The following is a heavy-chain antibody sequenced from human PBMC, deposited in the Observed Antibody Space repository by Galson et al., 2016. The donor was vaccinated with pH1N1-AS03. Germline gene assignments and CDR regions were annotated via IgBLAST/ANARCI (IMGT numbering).Heavy chain of an antibody. Sequence: SLRLSCAASGFTFRSYAMKWVRQAPGQGLEWVSYISSGGSTGHYADFARGRFTISRDNSRNTVYLQMNSLIVEDTATYYCAKDQSHIIPLSGALSWGQGTLVTVSS. CDR3: AKDQSHIIPLSGALS. V-gene: IGHV3-23*01. CDR1: GFTFRSYA. D-gene: IGHD3-3*01. J-gene: IGHJ5*02. CDR2: ISSGGSTG.